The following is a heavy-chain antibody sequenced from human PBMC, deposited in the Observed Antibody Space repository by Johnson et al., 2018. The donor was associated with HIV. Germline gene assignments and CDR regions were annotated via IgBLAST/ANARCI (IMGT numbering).Heavy chain of an antibody. J-gene: IGHJ3*02. CDR2: STWHGGRT. CDR3: ATRDPTYRPGVFDI. Sequence: EQLVESGGGVVRPGGSLRLSCAASGFTFDDYGMSWVRQAPGKGLEWVSGSTWHGGRTGYADSVKGRFSLARDNAKNSLFLQMNSLRAEDMAVYYCATRDPTYRPGVFDIWGQGTMVTVSS. D-gene: IGHD2-2*02. V-gene: IGHV3-20*04. CDR1: GFTFDDYG.